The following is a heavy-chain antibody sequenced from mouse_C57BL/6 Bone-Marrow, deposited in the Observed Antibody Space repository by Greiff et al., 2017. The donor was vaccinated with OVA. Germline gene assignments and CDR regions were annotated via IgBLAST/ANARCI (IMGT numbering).Heavy chain of an antibody. CDR2: ISSGGSYT. V-gene: IGHV5-6*01. CDR1: GFTFSSYG. Sequence: EVMLVESGGDLVKPGGSLKLSCAASGFTFSSYGMSWVRQTPDKRLEWVATISSGGSYTYYPDSVKGRFTISRDNAKNTLYLQMSSLKSEDTAMYYCARQDYYGSRYWGQGTLVTVSA. J-gene: IGHJ3*01. CDR3: ARQDYYGSRY. D-gene: IGHD1-1*01.